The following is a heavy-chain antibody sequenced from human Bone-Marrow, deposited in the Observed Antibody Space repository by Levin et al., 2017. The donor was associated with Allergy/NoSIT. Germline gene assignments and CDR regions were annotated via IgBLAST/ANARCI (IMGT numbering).Heavy chain of an antibody. V-gene: IGHV1-69*04. CDR2: IIPIIETT. CDR1: GGTFSGYA. Sequence: GASVKVSCKTSGGTFSGYAISWVRQAPGQGLEWMGRIIPIIETTTYAQRFQGRVTLTADKSASTAYMELSSLRIEDSAIYYCARDLRRDFYYERICDSWGQGTQVTVSA. D-gene: IGHD3-16*01. CDR3: ARDLRRDFYYERICDS. J-gene: IGHJ4*02.